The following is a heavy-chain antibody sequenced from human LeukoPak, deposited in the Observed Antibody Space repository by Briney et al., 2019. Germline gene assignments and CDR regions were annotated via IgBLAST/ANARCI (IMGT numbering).Heavy chain of an antibody. J-gene: IGHJ4*02. CDR2: IYYSGST. CDR3: AILQRRGYSYGYFDY. Sequence: SETLSLTCTVSGGSISSYYWSWIRQPPGKGLEWIGYIYYSGSTNYNPSLKSRVTISVDTSKNQFSLKLSSVTAADTAVYYCAILQRRGYSYGYFDYWGQGTLVTVSS. D-gene: IGHD5-18*01. V-gene: IGHV4-59*01. CDR1: GGSISSYY.